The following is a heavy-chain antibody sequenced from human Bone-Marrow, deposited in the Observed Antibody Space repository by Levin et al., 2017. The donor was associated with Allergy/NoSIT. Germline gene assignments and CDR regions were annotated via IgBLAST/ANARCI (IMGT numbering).Heavy chain of an antibody. Sequence: TLSLTCTFSGFSLSTSGMCVSWIRQPPGKALEWLARIDWDDDKYYSTSLKTRLTISKDTSKNQVVLTMTNMDPVDTATYYCARAYGSGSYSPHGYYYYFMDVWGKGTTVTVSS. CDR3: ARAYGSGSYSPHGYYYYFMDV. D-gene: IGHD3-10*01. CDR2: IDWDDDK. CDR1: GFSLSTSGMC. V-gene: IGHV2-70*11. J-gene: IGHJ6*03.